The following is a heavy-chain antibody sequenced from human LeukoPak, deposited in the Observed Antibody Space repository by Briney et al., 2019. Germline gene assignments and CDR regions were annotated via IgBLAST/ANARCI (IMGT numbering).Heavy chain of an antibody. CDR3: AREGLRRGSCPFDY. D-gene: IGHD1-26*01. Sequence: WISVYNGNTNYAQKLQGRVTMTTDTSTSTAYMELRSLRSDDTAVYYCAREGLRRGSCPFDYWGQGTLVTVSS. V-gene: IGHV1-18*01. J-gene: IGHJ4*02. CDR2: ISVYNGNT.